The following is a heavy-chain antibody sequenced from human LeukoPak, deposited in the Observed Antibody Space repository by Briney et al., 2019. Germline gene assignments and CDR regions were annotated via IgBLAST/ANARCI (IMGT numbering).Heavy chain of an antibody. CDR1: GYTFTSYG. Sequence: SVKVSCKASGYTFTSYGISWVRQAPGQGLEWMGGIIPIFGTANYAQKFQGRVTITADKSTSTAYMELSSLRSEDTAVYYFAGGGSNYGDYDYYYYYMDVWGKGTTVTVSS. V-gene: IGHV1-69*06. D-gene: IGHD4-17*01. J-gene: IGHJ6*03. CDR2: IIPIFGTA. CDR3: AGGGSNYGDYDYYYYYMDV.